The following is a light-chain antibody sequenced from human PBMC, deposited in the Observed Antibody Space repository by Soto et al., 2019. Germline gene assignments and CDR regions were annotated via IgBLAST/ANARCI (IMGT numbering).Light chain of an antibody. CDR3: QQYYSIPLT. Sequence: DFVMTQSPNSLAWSWGGPPTIPCKSAQSVFSSSKIMNYLSWYQQKPGQPPKLLIYWASTRKSGVPDRISGSGSGTDFTLTISSLQAEDVEVYYCQQYYSIPLTYGGGTKVEIK. CDR2: WAS. V-gene: IGKV4-1*01. J-gene: IGKJ4*01. CDR1: QSVFSSSKIMNY.